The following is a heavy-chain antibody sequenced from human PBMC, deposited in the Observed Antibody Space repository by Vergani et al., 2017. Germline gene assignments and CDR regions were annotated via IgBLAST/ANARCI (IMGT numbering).Heavy chain of an antibody. V-gene: IGHV1-8*01. CDR1: GYTFTSYD. CDR3: ARERSSTSWVNGMDV. Sequence: QVQLVQSGAEVKKPGASVKVSCKASGYTFTSYDINWVRQATGQGLEWMGWMNPNSGNTNYAQKLQGRVTMTTDTSTSTAYMELRSLRADDTAVYYCARERSSTSWVNGMDVWGQGP. CDR2: MNPNSGNT. J-gene: IGHJ6*02. D-gene: IGHD2-2*01.